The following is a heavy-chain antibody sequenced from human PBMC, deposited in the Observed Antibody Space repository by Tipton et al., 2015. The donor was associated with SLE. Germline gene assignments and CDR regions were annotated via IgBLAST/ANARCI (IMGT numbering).Heavy chain of an antibody. CDR2: ISSSGSTI. D-gene: IGHD6-19*01. V-gene: IGHV3-11*04. Sequence: SLRLSCAASGFTFSDYYMSWIRQAPGKGLEWVSYISSSGSTIYHADSVKGRFTISRDNAKNSLYLQMNSLRAEDTAVYYCARAQQWLVPQGWFDPWGQGTLVTVSS. CDR1: GFTFSDYY. CDR3: ARAQQWLVPQGWFDP. J-gene: IGHJ5*02.